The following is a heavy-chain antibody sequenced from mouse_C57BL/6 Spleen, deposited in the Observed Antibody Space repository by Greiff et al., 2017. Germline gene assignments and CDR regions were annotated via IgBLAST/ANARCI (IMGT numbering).Heavy chain of an antibody. V-gene: IGHV1-15*01. Sequence: QVQLQQSGAELVRPGASVTLSCKASGYTFTDYEMHWVKQTPVHGLEWIGAIDPETGGTAYNQKFKGKAILTADKSSSTAYMELRSLTSEDSAVYYCTRSACITTVAPLAYWGQGTLVTVSA. J-gene: IGHJ3*01. D-gene: IGHD1-1*01. CDR3: TRSACITTVAPLAY. CDR1: GYTFTDYE. CDR2: IDPETGGT.